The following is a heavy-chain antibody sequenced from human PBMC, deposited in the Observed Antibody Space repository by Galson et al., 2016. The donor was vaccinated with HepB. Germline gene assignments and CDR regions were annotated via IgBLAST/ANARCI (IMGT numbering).Heavy chain of an antibody. CDR2: ISAFTGNV. J-gene: IGHJ4*02. CDR3: ARGGSYSYFDI. Sequence: SVKVSCKASGYTFSNYGIHWFRQAPGQGPEWMGWISAFTGNVHYIEDFQGRVTMTLDSSSTTAYMELRTLRSDDTAVYFCARGGSYSYFDIWGQGTLVTVSS. D-gene: IGHD2-15*01. V-gene: IGHV1-18*01. CDR1: GYTFSNYG.